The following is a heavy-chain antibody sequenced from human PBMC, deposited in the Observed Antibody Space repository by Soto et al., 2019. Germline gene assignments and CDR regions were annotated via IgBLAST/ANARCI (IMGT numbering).Heavy chain of an antibody. V-gene: IGHV1-69*02. CDR1: GGTFSSYT. D-gene: IGHD2-15*01. CDR3: ARGSRARNYYSYGMDV. Sequence: QVQLVQSGAEVKKPGSSVKVSCKASGGTFSSYTISWVRQAPGQGLEWMGRIIPILGIANYAQKFQGRVTITADKPTSTAYMELSSLRSEDTAVYYCARGSRARNYYSYGMDVWGQGTTVTVSS. J-gene: IGHJ6*02. CDR2: IIPILGIA.